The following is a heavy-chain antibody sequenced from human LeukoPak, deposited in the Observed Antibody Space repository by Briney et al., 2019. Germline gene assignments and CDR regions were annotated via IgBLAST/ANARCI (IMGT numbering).Heavy chain of an antibody. J-gene: IGHJ4*02. D-gene: IGHD3-22*01. V-gene: IGHV7-4-1*02. Sequence: ASVKVSCKASGYTFTNYAMNWVRQAPGQGLEWMGWINTNTGRPTYAQDFTGRFVFSLDTSISTAYLQISSLKAEDTAVYYCARDGYYDSSGYYPEHFDYWGQGTLVTVSS. CDR2: INTNTGRP. CDR3: ARDGYYDSSGYYPEHFDY. CDR1: GYTFTNYA.